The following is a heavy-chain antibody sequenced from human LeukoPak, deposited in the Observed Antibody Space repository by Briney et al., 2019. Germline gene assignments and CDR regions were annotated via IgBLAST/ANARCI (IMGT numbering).Heavy chain of an antibody. J-gene: IGHJ4*02. CDR3: ASAEIIAAADHDFDY. Sequence: GGSLRLSCAASGFTVSSNYMSWVRQAPGKGLEWVSVIYSGGSTYYADSVKGRFTISRDNSKNTLYLQMNSLRAEDTAVYYCASAEIIAAADHDFDYWGQGTLVTVSS. CDR1: GFTVSSNY. CDR2: IYSGGST. D-gene: IGHD6-13*01. V-gene: IGHV3-53*01.